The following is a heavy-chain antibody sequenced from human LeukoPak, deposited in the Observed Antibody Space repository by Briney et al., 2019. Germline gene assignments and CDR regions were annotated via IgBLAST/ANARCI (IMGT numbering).Heavy chain of an antibody. CDR3: TTDSLFNGYFGAPTARYYYGMDV. J-gene: IGHJ6*02. V-gene: IGHV3-23*01. CDR1: GLSFSFYA. D-gene: IGHD5-18*01. Sequence: GGSLRLSCAASGLSFSFYAMSWVRQAPGKGLEWVSSISGGGAGTYYADSVRGRFTISRDNSKNTLYLQMNSLRAEDTAVYYCTTDSLFNGYFGAPTARYYYGMDVWGQGTTVTVSS. CDR2: ISGGGAGT.